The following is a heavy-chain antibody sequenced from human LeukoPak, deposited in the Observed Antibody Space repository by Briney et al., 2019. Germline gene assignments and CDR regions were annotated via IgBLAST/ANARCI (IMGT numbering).Heavy chain of an antibody. CDR2: INRSGST. D-gene: IGHD3-10*01. J-gene: IGHJ6*04. Sequence: SETLSLTCAVYGGSFSTYYWSWVRQPPGSRLEWIGDINRSGSTNYSPSLKSRVTVSIDTSKNQFSLKMSSLTAADTAIYFCARHGLGRGVYITRQYNYYMDVWGTGTTVTVSS. CDR3: ARHGLGRGVYITRQYNYYMDV. V-gene: IGHV4-34*01. CDR1: GGSFSTYY.